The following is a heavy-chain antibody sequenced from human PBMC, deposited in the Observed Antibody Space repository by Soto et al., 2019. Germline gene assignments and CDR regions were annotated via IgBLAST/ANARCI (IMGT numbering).Heavy chain of an antibody. D-gene: IGHD2-21*02. J-gene: IGHJ4*02. Sequence: EVQLLESGGDLVQPGGSLRLSCAASGFTFRTYAMSWVRQAPGKGLEWVSGISGSGGSPYYADSVKGRFTISRDNSKNTLYLQMNSLRVEDTAEYYCAKRSYVRSDGVDYWGQGTLVTVSS. CDR3: AKRSYVRSDGVDY. CDR1: GFTFRTYA. CDR2: ISGSGGSP. V-gene: IGHV3-23*01.